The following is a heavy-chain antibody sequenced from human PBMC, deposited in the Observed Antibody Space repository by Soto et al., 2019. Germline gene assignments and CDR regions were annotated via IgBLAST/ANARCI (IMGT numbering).Heavy chain of an antibody. J-gene: IGHJ6*02. CDR1: GFTFRTYT. CDR2: IRGFSPYT. CDR3: ARDRGYDAHDYYYNAMDV. Sequence: EGSLRLSCISSGFTFRTYTMNWVRQAPGKGLEWVSGIRGFSPYTFYAESVKGRFTISRDNAKNSLYLQMNSLRAEDTAVYYCARDRGYDAHDYYYNAMDVSGHGTTVTAP. V-gene: IGHV3-21*01. D-gene: IGHD2-15*01.